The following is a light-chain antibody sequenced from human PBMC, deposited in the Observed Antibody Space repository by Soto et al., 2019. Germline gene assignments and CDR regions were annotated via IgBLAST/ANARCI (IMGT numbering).Light chain of an antibody. CDR1: QGIRTD. CDR3: VQHNTYPYT. CDR2: TAS. J-gene: IGKJ2*01. V-gene: IGKV1-17*01. Sequence: DIQMTQAPSSLSASVGDRVTITCRASQGIRTDLGWFQQKPGKAPKRLIYTASNSQSGVPSRFSGSGSGTEFSLTISSLQPEDSATYYCVQHNTYPYTVGLGTKLEIK.